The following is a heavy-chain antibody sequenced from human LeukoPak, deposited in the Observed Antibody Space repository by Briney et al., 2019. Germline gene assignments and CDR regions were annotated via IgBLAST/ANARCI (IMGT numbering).Heavy chain of an antibody. CDR2: IKQDGSEK. J-gene: IGHJ4*02. CDR1: GFTFSSYW. CDR3: ARAAFYPARIWFGELSYFDY. D-gene: IGHD3-10*01. Sequence: GGSLRLSCAASGFTFSSYWMSWVRQAPGKGLEWVANIKQDGSEKYYVDSVKGRFTISRDNAKNSLYLQMNSLRAEDTAVYYCARAAFYPARIWFGELSYFDYWGQGTLVTVSS. V-gene: IGHV3-7*01.